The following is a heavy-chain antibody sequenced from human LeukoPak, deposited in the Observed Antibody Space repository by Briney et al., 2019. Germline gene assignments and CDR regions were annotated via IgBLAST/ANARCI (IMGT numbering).Heavy chain of an antibody. CDR2: IRYDGSNK. CDR1: GFTFSSYG. Sequence: GGSLRLSCAASGFTFSSYGMHWVRQAPGKGLEWVAIIRYDGSNKYYADSVKGRVTISRDNSKNTLYLQMNSQRAEDTAVYYCAKNPSYDSSGYYPDYWGQGTLVTVTS. V-gene: IGHV3-30*02. D-gene: IGHD3-22*01. J-gene: IGHJ4*02. CDR3: AKNPSYDSSGYYPDY.